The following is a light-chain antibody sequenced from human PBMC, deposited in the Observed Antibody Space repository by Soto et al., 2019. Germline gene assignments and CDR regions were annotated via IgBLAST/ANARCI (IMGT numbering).Light chain of an antibody. CDR2: DVS. Sequence: QSALTQPASVSGSTGQSITISCTGTSSDDGGYNYVSWYQQHPGKAPKLMIYDVSNRPSGVSNRFSGSKSGNTASLTISGLQAEDEADYYCSSYTSSSTLVIFGGGTKLTVL. CDR3: SSYTSSSTLVI. J-gene: IGLJ2*01. V-gene: IGLV2-14*01. CDR1: SSDDGGYNY.